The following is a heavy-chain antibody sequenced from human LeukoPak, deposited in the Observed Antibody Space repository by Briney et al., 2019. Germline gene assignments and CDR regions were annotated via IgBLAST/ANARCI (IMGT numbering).Heavy chain of an antibody. J-gene: IGHJ3*02. D-gene: IGHD1-26*01. CDR1: GFTFSSYS. CDR3: ARDQGGSYYRDAFDI. V-gene: IGHV3-21*01. Sequence: GGSLRLSCAASGFTFSSYSMNWVRQAPGKGLEWVSSISSSSSYIYYADSVKGRFTISRDNTKNSLYLQMNSLRAEDTAVYYCARDQGGSYYRDAFDIWGQGTMVTVSS. CDR2: ISSSSSYI.